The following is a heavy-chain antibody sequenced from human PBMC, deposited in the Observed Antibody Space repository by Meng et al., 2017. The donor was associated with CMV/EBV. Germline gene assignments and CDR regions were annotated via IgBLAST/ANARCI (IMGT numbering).Heavy chain of an antibody. CDR2: INPSGGST. Sequence: ASVKVSCKASGYTFTSYYMHWARQAPGQGLEWMGIINPSGGSTSYAQKFQGRVTMTRDTSTSTVYMELSSLRSEDTAVYYCARDRTDSSGWWRGFDYWGQGTLVTVS. D-gene: IGHD6-19*01. V-gene: IGHV1-46*01. CDR3: ARDRTDSSGWWRGFDY. J-gene: IGHJ4*02. CDR1: GYTFTSYY.